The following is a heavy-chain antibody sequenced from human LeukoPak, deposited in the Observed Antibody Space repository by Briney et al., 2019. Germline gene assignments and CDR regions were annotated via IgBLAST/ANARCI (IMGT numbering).Heavy chain of an antibody. CDR2: VNPNSGNT. D-gene: IGHD3-22*01. CDR3: ARGLGYYDSSGYYYVLDY. CDR1: GYTFTSYD. V-gene: IGHV1-8*01. Sequence: ASVKVSCKASGYTFTSYDINWVRQATGQGLEWREWVNPNSGNTGYAQKFQGRVTMTRNTSISTAYMELSSLRSEDTAVYYCARGLGYYDSSGYYYVLDYWGQGTLVTVSS. J-gene: IGHJ4*02.